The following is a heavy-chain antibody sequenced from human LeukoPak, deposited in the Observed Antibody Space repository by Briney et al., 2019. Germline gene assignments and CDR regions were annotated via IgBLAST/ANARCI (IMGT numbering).Heavy chain of an antibody. CDR2: IYYSGNT. V-gene: IGHV4-59*01. CDR1: GGSISSYH. D-gene: IGHD3-22*01. Sequence: SETLSLTCTVSGGSISSYHWSWIRQPPGKGLEWIGYIYYSGNTNYNPSLKSRVTISVDTSKNQFSLKLSSVTAADTAVYFCARGTYYYDSSNREDWFDPWGQGTLVTVSS. CDR3: ARGTYYYDSSNREDWFDP. J-gene: IGHJ5*02.